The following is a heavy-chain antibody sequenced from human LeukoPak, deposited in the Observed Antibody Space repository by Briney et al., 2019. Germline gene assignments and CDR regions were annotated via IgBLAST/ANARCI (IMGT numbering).Heavy chain of an antibody. Sequence: PGGSLRLSCAASGFTFSDSYMSWIRQAPGKGLEWVSYISRSGTYTHYAGSVKGRFTISRDNAKNSLYLQMNSLRAEDTAVYYCARDMGGDPIYYFDYWGQGTPVTASS. CDR2: ISRSGTYT. CDR3: ARDMGGDPIYYFDY. J-gene: IGHJ4*02. V-gene: IGHV3-11*05. D-gene: IGHD4-17*01. CDR1: GFTFSDSY.